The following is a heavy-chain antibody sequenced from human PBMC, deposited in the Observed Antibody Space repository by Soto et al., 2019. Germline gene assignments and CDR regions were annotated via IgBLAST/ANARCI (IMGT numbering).Heavy chain of an antibody. J-gene: IGHJ4*02. CDR2: ISSGSTYF. D-gene: IGHD6-25*01. CDR1: GFTFSIST. V-gene: IGHV3-21*01. Sequence: EVQLVESGGGLVKSGGSLTLSCAASGFTFSISTMIWVRQAPGKRLEWVSSISSGSTYFYYADSMKGRFSISRDNAKRSLFLQMNSLRVEDTAVYYCARGDGTGLHSSGWAPRFWGQGTLVTVSS. CDR3: ARGDGTGLHSSGWAPRF.